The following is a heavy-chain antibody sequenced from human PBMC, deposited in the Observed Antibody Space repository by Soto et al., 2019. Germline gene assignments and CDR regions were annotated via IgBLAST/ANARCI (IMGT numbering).Heavy chain of an antibody. CDR2: ISYDGGDK. Sequence: GGSLRLSCAASGATFSSYAMHWVRQAPGKGLEWVALISYDGGDKDYADSVKGRFTISRDNSRNTLFLQMNSLRAEDTAVYYCARDYYKYYDSSGYYRSPAYWGQGTLVTVSS. CDR1: GATFSSYA. V-gene: IGHV3-30-3*01. D-gene: IGHD3-22*01. CDR3: ARDYYKYYDSSGYYRSPAY. J-gene: IGHJ4*02.